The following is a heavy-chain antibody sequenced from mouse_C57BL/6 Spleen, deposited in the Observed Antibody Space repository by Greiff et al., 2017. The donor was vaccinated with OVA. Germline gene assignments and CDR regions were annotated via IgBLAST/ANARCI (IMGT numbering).Heavy chain of an antibody. V-gene: IGHV1-4*01. CDR1: GYTFTSYT. D-gene: IGHD1-1*01. CDR2: INPSSGYT. J-gene: IGHJ3*01. CDR3: ARGYYGSSGFAY. Sequence: VQLKQSGAELARPGASVKMSCKASGYTFTSYTMHWVKQRPGQGLEWIGYINPSSGYTKYNQKFKDKATLTADKSSSTAYMQLSSLTSEDSAVYYCARGYYGSSGFAYWGQGTLVTVSA.